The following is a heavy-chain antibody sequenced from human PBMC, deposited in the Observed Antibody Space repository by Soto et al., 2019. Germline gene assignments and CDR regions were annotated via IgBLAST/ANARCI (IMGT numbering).Heavy chain of an antibody. CDR2: ISAYNGNT. V-gene: IGHV1-18*04. CDR1: GYTFTSYG. J-gene: IGHJ4*02. D-gene: IGHD3-22*01. Sequence: ASVKVSCKASGYTFTSYGISWVRQAPGQGLEWMGWISAYNGNTNYAQKLQGRVTMTTDTSTSTAYMEPRSLRSDDTAVYYCAREEYYYDSSGYYHVYFDYWGQGTLVTVS. CDR3: AREEYYYDSSGYYHVYFDY.